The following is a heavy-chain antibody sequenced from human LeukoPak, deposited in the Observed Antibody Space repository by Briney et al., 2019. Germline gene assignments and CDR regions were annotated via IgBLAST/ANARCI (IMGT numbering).Heavy chain of an antibody. CDR3: ARGPPYSSSWGGYYFDY. J-gene: IGHJ4*02. D-gene: IGHD6-13*01. CDR1: GGSISSYY. Sequence: SETLSLTCTVSGGSISSYYWSWIRQPPGKGLEWIGHNYYSGSTNYNPSLKSRVTISVDTSKNQSSLKLSSVTAADTAVYYCARGPPYSSSWGGYYFDYWGQGTLVTVSS. V-gene: IGHV4-59*01. CDR2: NYYSGST.